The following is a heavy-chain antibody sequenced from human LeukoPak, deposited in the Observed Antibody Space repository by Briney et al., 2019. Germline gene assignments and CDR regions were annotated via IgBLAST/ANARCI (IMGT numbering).Heavy chain of an antibody. D-gene: IGHD2-15*01. Sequence: SETLSLTCTVSGGSISSSSYNWGWIRQPLGKGLEWIGSIFYSGSTYYSPSLKSRVTISVDTSMNQFSLKLSSVTAADTAVYYCARGHFGGPYCSGATCFKNWFDPWGQGTLVTVSS. CDR3: ARGHFGGPYCSGATCFKNWFDP. V-gene: IGHV4-39*01. CDR1: GGSISSSSYN. J-gene: IGHJ5*02. CDR2: IFYSGST.